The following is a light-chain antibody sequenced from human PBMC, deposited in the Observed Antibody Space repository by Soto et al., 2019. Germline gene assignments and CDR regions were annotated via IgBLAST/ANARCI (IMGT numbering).Light chain of an antibody. CDR2: TAS. Sequence: DIQMTQSPSTLSASVGERVTISCRASQSISDWLAWYQQKPGKAPKLLIYTASTLESGVPSRFSVSGSGTEFTLTISSLQPDDFATYYCQQYDSYPFMYTCGQGTKLEIK. CDR3: QQYDSYPFMYT. CDR1: QSISDW. V-gene: IGKV1-5*03. J-gene: IGKJ2*01.